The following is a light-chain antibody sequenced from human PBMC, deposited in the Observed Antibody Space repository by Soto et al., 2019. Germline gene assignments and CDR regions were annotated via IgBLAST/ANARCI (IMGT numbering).Light chain of an antibody. CDR1: SSDVGGYNY. J-gene: IGLJ2*01. CDR3: TSYTSSSTLVI. Sequence: QSALTQPASVSGSPGQSITISCTGTSSDVGGYNYVSWCQQHPGKAPKLMIYEVSNRPSGVSNRFSGSKSGNTASLTISGLQADDDANYYCTSYTSSSTLVIFGGGTKLTVL. V-gene: IGLV2-14*01. CDR2: EVS.